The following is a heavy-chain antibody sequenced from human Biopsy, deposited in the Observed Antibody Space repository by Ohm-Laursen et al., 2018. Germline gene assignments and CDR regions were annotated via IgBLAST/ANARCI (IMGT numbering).Heavy chain of an antibody. CDR3: ATKLTGYFHH. CDR1: GVTFSNYG. J-gene: IGHJ1*01. D-gene: IGHD3-9*01. Sequence: SVKVSCKAPGVTFSNYGVNWGRQAPGQGLEWLGGNIPILGTGNYAQKFQDRVTVAADTSTSTATMELRSLRSVDAAVYYCATKLTGYFHHWGQGTLVIVSS. CDR2: NIPILGTG. V-gene: IGHV1-69*06.